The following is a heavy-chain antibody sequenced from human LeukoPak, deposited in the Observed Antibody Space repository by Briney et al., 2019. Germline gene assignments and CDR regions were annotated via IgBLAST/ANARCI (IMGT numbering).Heavy chain of an antibody. Sequence: ASVKVSCKASGGTFSNYAITWVRQAPGQGLEWMGGIIPIFGTANYAQKFQGRVTITADESTSTAYMELSSLRSEDTAVYYCAGAGYDILTGYHNWFDPWGQGTLVTVSS. CDR1: GGTFSNYA. CDR3: AGAGYDILTGYHNWFDP. D-gene: IGHD3-9*01. CDR2: IIPIFGTA. V-gene: IGHV1-69*13. J-gene: IGHJ5*02.